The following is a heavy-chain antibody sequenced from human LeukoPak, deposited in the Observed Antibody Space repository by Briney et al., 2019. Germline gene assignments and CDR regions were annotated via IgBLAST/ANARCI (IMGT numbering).Heavy chain of an antibody. Sequence: GGSLRLSCAASGFTFSSYAMGWVRQAPGKGLEWVSAISAGGNTYYADSVKGRFTISRDNSKNTLYLQMNSLRAEDTALYYCAKVRSIIDYWGQGTLVTVSS. CDR2: ISAGGNT. D-gene: IGHD2/OR15-2a*01. J-gene: IGHJ4*02. CDR1: GFTFSSYA. V-gene: IGHV3-23*01. CDR3: AKVRSIIDY.